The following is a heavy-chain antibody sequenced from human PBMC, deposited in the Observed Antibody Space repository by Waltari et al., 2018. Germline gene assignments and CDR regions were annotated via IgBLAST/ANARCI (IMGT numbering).Heavy chain of an antibody. V-gene: IGHV3-33*01. Sequence: QVQLVESGGGVVQPGRSLRLSCAASGFTFSSYGMHWVRQAPGKGLEWVAVRWYDGSNKYYADSVKGRFTISRDNSKNTLYLQMNSLRAEDTAVYYCARVPYGDYFDYWGQGTLVTVSS. CDR3: ARVPYGDYFDY. D-gene: IGHD4-17*01. CDR2: RWYDGSNK. CDR1: GFTFSSYG. J-gene: IGHJ4*02.